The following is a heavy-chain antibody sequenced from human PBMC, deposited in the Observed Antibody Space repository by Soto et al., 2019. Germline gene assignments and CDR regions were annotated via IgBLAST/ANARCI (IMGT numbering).Heavy chain of an antibody. V-gene: IGHV3-23*01. CDR1: GFTFSRYG. CDR2: ISGSGGST. J-gene: IGHJ5*02. D-gene: IGHD6-13*01. Sequence: GGSLRLSCAASGFTFSRYGMSWVRQAPGKGLEWVSAISGSGGSTYYADSVKGRFTISRDNSKNTLYLQMNSLRAEDTAVYYCVGAPVGTGDWFDPWGQGTLVTVSS. CDR3: VGAPVGTGDWFDP.